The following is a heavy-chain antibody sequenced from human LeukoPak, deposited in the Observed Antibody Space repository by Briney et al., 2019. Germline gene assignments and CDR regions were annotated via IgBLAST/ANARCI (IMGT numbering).Heavy chain of an antibody. J-gene: IGHJ5*02. D-gene: IGHD3-3*01. Sequence: GGSLRLSCAASGFTFSSYSMNWVRQAPGEGLEWLSYIDGDGSSIYYADSVKGRFTISRDNAKKSLYLQMNNLRDEDTAVYFCSRLFASWGQGTLVTVSS. CDR1: GFTFSSYS. CDR2: IDGDGSSI. V-gene: IGHV3-48*02. CDR3: SRLFAS.